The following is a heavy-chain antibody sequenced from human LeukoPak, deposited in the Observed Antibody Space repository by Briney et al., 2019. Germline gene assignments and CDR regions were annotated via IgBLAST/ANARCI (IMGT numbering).Heavy chain of an antibody. CDR1: GFTVSGTY. J-gene: IGHJ4*02. CDR3: ARSGYSSGWTGGFDY. D-gene: IGHD6-19*01. Sequence: GGSLRLSCAASGFTVSGTYMSWIRQAPGRGLEWVSVIYSGGTTYYAESVKGRFTISRDNSKNTLYLQMNSLRPEDTAVYYCARSGYSSGWTGGFDYWGQGTLVTVSS. V-gene: IGHV3-53*01. CDR2: IYSGGTT.